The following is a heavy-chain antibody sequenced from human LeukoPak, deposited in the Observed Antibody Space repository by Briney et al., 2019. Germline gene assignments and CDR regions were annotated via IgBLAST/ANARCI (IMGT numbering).Heavy chain of an antibody. D-gene: IGHD3-22*01. V-gene: IGHV1-2*02. J-gene: IGHJ4*02. Sequence: ASVTVSCKASGYTFTGYYMHWVRQAPGQGLEWMGWINPNSGGTNYAQKFQGRVTMTRDTSISTAYMELSRLRSDDTAVYYCARAGFDSSGYYYVPLPYFDYWGLGTLVTVSS. CDR2: INPNSGGT. CDR1: GYTFTGYY. CDR3: ARAGFDSSGYYYVPLPYFDY.